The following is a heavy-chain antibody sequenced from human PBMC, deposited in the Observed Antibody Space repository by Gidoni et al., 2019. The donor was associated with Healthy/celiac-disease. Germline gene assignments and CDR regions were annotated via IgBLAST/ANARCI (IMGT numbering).Heavy chain of an antibody. CDR2: IYYSGST. CDR3: ARVREYYSYGMDV. V-gene: IGHV4-59*01. Sequence: QVQLQESGPGLVKPSETLSLTCTVSGGSISSYYWSWIRQPPVKGLDWIGYIYYSGSTNYNPSLKRRVTISVDTSKNQFSLKLSSVTAADTAVYYCARVREYYSYGMDVWGQVTTVTVSS. CDR1: GGSISSYY. D-gene: IGHD4-17*01. J-gene: IGHJ6*02.